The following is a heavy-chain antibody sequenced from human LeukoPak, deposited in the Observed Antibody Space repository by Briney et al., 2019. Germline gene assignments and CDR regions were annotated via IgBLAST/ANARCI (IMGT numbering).Heavy chain of an antibody. CDR3: AREWLYYYYMDV. CDR1: GYTFTSYD. V-gene: IGHV1-8*01. J-gene: IGHJ6*03. D-gene: IGHD2-8*01. Sequence: GASVKVSYKASGYTFTSYDINWVRQATGQGLEWMGWMNPNSGNTGYAQKFQGRVTMTRNTSISTAYMELSSLRSGDTAVYFCAREWLYYYYMDVWGKGTTVTVSS. CDR2: MNPNSGNT.